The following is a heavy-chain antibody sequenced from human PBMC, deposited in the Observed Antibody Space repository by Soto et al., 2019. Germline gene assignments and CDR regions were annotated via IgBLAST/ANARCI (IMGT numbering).Heavy chain of an antibody. D-gene: IGHD3-10*01. V-gene: IGHV3-23*01. J-gene: IGHJ4*02. CDR3: AKFGASGSYFHFDY. Sequence: EVQLLESGGGLVQPGGSLRLSCAASGFPFINFAMSWVRQSPGKGLEWVSAISGGGSTTWYADSVRGRFTISRDNSKNTLYLQMNSLRAEDTAVYYCAKFGASGSYFHFDYWGQGTLVTVSS. CDR1: GFPFINFA. CDR2: ISGGGSTT.